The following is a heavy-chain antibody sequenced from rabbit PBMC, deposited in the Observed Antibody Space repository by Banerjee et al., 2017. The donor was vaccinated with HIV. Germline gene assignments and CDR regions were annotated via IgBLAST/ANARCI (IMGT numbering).Heavy chain of an antibody. J-gene: IGHJ3*01. CDR3: ARNTWSDAGGTYYFPTRLDL. CDR1: GFTISSSYV. CDR2: IYAGSSGST. V-gene: IGHV1S40*01. Sequence: QSLEESGGDLVKPEGSLTLTCTASGFTISSSYVMCWVRQAPGKGLEWIACIYAGSSGSTYCASWAKGRFTISKTSSTTVTLQMTRLTAADAATYFCARNTWSDAGGTYYFPTRLDLWGPGTLVTVS. D-gene: IGHD8-1*01.